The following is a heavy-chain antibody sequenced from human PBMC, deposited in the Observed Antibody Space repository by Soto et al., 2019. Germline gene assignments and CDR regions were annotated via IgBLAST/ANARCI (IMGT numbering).Heavy chain of an antibody. CDR1: GYSFTSYW. Sequence: GESLKISCKGSGYSFTSYWISWVRQMPGKGLEWMGRIDPSDSYTNYSPSFQGHVTISADKSISTAYLQWSSLKASDTAMYYCARHVNFVVVSAAMPANWFDPWGQGTLVTVSS. V-gene: IGHV5-10-1*01. CDR2: IDPSDSYT. CDR3: ARHVNFVVVSAAMPANWFDP. D-gene: IGHD2-2*01. J-gene: IGHJ5*02.